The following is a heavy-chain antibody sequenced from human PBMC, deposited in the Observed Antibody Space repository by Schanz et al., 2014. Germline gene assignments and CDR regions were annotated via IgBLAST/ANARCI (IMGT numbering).Heavy chain of an antibody. D-gene: IGHD3-3*01. Sequence: EVQLVESGGGVVRPGGSLRLSCAASGFTFSIYGMSWVRQAPGKGLEWVSAINGNGGITYYADSVKGRFTISRDNSKNTLYLQMNSLRADDTAVYYCARDLLVSHYDFWSGNDYWGQGTLVTVSS. CDR1: GFTFSIYG. CDR2: INGNGGIT. CDR3: ARDLLVSHYDFWSGNDY. J-gene: IGHJ4*02. V-gene: IGHV3-23*04.